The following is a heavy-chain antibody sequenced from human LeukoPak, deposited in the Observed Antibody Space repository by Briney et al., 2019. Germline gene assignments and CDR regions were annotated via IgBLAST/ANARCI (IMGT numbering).Heavy chain of an antibody. CDR3: AKSPIYYDSSGPYYMDV. CDR2: ISSSSSTI. Sequence: GGSLRLSCAASGFTFSGYSMNWVRQAPGKGLEWVSYISSSSSTIYYADSVKGRFTISRDNSKNTLYLQMNSLRAEDTAVYYCAKSPIYYDSSGPYYMDVWGKGTTVTVSS. CDR1: GFTFSGYS. J-gene: IGHJ6*03. D-gene: IGHD3-22*01. V-gene: IGHV3-48*01.